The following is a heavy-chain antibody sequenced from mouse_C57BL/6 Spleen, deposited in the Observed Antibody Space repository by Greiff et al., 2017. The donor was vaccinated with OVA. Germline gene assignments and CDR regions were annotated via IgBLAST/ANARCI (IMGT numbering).Heavy chain of an antibody. J-gene: IGHJ4*01. CDR1: GFTFSDYG. CDR3: ARPTTVVATRAMDY. V-gene: IGHV5-17*01. CDR2: ISSGSSSI. Sequence: EVHLVESGGGLVKPGGSLKLSCAASGFTFSDYGMHWVRQAPEQGLEWVAYISSGSSSIYYADTVKGRFTISRDNAKNTLVLQRTRLKAEDTAVYYCARPTTVVATRAMDYWGQGTSVTVSS. D-gene: IGHD1-1*01.